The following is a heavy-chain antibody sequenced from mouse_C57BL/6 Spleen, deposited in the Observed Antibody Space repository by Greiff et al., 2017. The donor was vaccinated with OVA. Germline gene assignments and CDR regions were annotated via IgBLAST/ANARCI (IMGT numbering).Heavy chain of an antibody. J-gene: IGHJ2*01. CDR3: ARSTMFTVDY. D-gene: IGHD2-2*01. CDR2: IYPGSGNT. Sequence: QVQLQQSGAELVRPGASVKLSCKASGYTFTDYYINWVKQRPGQGLEWIARIYPGSGNTYYNEKFKGKATLTAEKSSSTAYMQLSSLTSEDSAVYFCARSTMFTVDYWGQGTTLTVSS. CDR1: GYTFTDYY. V-gene: IGHV1-76*01.